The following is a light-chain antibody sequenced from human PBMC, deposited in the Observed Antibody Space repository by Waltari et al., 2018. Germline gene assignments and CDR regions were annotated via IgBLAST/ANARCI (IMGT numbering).Light chain of an antibody. V-gene: IGLV4-69*01. CDR1: SGHSSQI. J-gene: IGLJ3*02. Sequence: QLVLTQSPSASASLGASVKLTCTLSSGHSSQIIAWHQQQPEKGPRYLMQVNSDGSHSKGDGIPDRFSGSSSGAERYLTISGLQSEDEADYYCQTGGHGTWVFGGGTKLTVL. CDR3: QTGGHGTWV. CDR2: VNSDGSH.